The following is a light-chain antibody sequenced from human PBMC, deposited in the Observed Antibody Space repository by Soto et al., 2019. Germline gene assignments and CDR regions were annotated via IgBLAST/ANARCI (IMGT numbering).Light chain of an antibody. J-gene: IGKJ5*01. CDR2: AAS. Sequence: DIQMTQSPYSLSASVGDTVTITFRASQRISTFLNWYQQKPGKAPNLLIYAASSLQSGVPSRFSGSGSGTDFTLTISSLQPEDFATYYCQQSYSTPSFGQGTRLEIK. CDR3: QQSYSTPS. V-gene: IGKV1-39*01. CDR1: QRISTF.